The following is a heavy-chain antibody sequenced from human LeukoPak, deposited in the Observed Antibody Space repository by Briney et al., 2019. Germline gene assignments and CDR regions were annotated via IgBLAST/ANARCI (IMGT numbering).Heavy chain of an antibody. CDR3: STAKFDY. CDR2: IKQDGSEK. CDR1: GFTFISYW. V-gene: IGHV3-7*01. J-gene: IGHJ4*02. Sequence: QPGGSLRLSCGASGFTFISYWMSWVRQAPGRGLEWVANIKQDGSEKDYVDSVRGRFTISRDSAKNSLYLQMNSLRADDTAVYYCSTAKFDYWGQGTLLTVSS.